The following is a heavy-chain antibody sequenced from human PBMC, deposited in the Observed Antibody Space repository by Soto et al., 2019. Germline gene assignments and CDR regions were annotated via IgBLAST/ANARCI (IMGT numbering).Heavy chain of an antibody. V-gene: IGHV3-48*02. D-gene: IGHD3-10*01. Sequence: EVQLVESGGGLVQPGGSLRLSCAASGFTFSSYSMNWVRQAPGKGLEWVSYISSSSSTIYYADSVKGRFTISRDNAKNSLYLQMNSLGDEDTAVYYCASMRWFGEFSPWAPSGGMDVWGQGTTVTVSS. CDR1: GFTFSSYS. CDR3: ASMRWFGEFSPWAPSGGMDV. J-gene: IGHJ6*02. CDR2: ISSSSSTI.